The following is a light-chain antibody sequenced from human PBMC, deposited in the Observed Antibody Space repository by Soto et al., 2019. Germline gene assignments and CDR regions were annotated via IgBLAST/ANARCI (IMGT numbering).Light chain of an antibody. CDR2: DVS. V-gene: IGLV2-14*01. Sequence: QSALTQPASVSASPGQSITISCTGTSSDVGKYNYVSWYQQHPGKAPKLMIYDVSDRPSGVSSRFSGSKSGNTASLTISGLQAEDEADYYCSSYTTSVTLVFGGGTKLTVL. CDR3: SSYTTSVTLV. CDR1: SSDVGKYNY. J-gene: IGLJ2*01.